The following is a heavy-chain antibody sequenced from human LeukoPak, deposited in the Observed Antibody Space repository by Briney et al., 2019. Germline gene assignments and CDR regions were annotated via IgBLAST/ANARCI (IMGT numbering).Heavy chain of an antibody. CDR1: GFTFSSYS. V-gene: IGHV3-23*01. J-gene: IGHJ4*02. D-gene: IGHD3-22*01. CDR2: ISGSGGST. Sequence: GGSLRLSCAASGFTFSSYSMSWVRQAPGKGLEWVSAISGSGGSTYYADSVKGRFTISRDNSKNTLYLQMNSLRAEDTAVYYCATPAGYYYDSSGPDYWGQGTLVTVSS. CDR3: ATPAGYYYDSSGPDY.